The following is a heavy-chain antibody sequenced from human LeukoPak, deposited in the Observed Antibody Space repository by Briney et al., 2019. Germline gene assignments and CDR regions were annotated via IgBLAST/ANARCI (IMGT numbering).Heavy chain of an antibody. V-gene: IGHV3-23*01. D-gene: IGHD6-13*01. CDR3: AKTRPLDSSSWSHGDY. J-gene: IGHJ4*02. CDR1: GFTFSSYW. Sequence: GGSLRLSCTASGFTFSSYWMSWVRQAPGKGLEWVSAISGSGDSTYYGDSVKGRFTISRDNSKNTLYLQMNSLRAEDTAVYYCAKTRPLDSSSWSHGDYWGQGTLVTVSS. CDR2: ISGSGDST.